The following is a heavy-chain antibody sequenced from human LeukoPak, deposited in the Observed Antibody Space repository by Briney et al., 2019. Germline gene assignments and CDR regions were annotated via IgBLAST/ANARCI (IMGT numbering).Heavy chain of an antibody. J-gene: IGHJ3*02. CDR3: ARDPGSPISIDAFDI. V-gene: IGHV3-21*01. CDR1: GFTFSSYS. Sequence: GGSLRLSCAASGFTFSSYSMNWVRQAPVKGLEWVSSISSSSSYIYYADSVKGRFTISRDNAKNSLYLQMNSLRAEDTAVYYCARDPGSPISIDAFDIWGQGTMVTVSS. CDR2: ISSSSSYI. D-gene: IGHD6-13*01.